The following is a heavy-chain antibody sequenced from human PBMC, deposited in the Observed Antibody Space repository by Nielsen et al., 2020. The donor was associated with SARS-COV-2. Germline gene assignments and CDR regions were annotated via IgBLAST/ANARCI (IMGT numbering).Heavy chain of an antibody. V-gene: IGHV1-3*01. CDR1: GYTFTSYA. CDR3: ARDERTTVTTTPAGGWFDP. CDR2: INAGNGNT. J-gene: IGHJ5*02. D-gene: IGHD4-17*01. Sequence: ASVKVSCKASGYTFTSYAMHWVRQAPGQRLEWMGWINAGNGNTKYSQKFQGRVTITRDTSASTAYMELSSLRSEDTAVYYCARDERTTVTTTPAGGWFDPWGQGTLVTVSS.